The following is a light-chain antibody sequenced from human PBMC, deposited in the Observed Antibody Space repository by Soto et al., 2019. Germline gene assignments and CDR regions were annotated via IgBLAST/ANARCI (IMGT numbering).Light chain of an antibody. CDR2: DAS. CDR1: QRIGDY. CDR3: QQRGNWPPT. Sequence: EIFLPQPPPTLSWSPGERATLSCRAGQRIGDYLAWNQQRPGQAPSPLTFDASNRATGVPDRFSGGGSGTDFTLIISSLEPEDFAVYDGQQRGNWPPTVGGGTKVEI. V-gene: IGKV3-11*01. J-gene: IGKJ4*01.